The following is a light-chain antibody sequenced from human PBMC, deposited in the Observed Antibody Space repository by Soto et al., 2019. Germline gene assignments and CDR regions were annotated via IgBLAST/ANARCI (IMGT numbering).Light chain of an antibody. Sequence: IMLTQSPGARSLFPWGTTNIACSASQSVSSSYLAWYQQKPGQAPRLLIYGASSRATGIPDRFSGSGSGTDFTLTISGLEPADLGVYYCQQHHNSPITFGQGTRREIK. J-gene: IGKJ5*01. V-gene: IGKV3-20*01. CDR1: QSVSSSY. CDR3: QQHHNSPIT. CDR2: GAS.